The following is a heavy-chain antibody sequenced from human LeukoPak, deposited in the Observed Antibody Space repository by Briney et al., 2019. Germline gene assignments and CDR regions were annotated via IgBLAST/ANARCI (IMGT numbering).Heavy chain of an antibody. CDR3: ARGGNSWGHYFDY. J-gene: IGHJ4*02. D-gene: IGHD3-16*01. CDR1: GFTFSSYS. Sequence: SGGSLRLSCAASGFTFSSYSMNWVRQAPGKGLEWVSSISSSSSYIYYADSVKGRFTISRDNAKNSLYLQMNSLRAEDTAVYYCARGGNSWGHYFDYWGQGTLVTVSS. V-gene: IGHV3-21*01. CDR2: ISSSSSYI.